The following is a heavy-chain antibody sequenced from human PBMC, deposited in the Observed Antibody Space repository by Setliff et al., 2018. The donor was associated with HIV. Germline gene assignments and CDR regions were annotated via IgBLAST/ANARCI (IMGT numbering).Heavy chain of an antibody. CDR1: GYNFNSYDINW. CDR3: ATSGTYYYGSGTYHASAF. Sequence: GASVKVSCKASGYNFNSYDINWMHWVRQAPGKGLEWMGRVDPQDGETKYAEKFQGRVTITADTSTGTSVMELSSLKSEDTAVYYCATSGTYYYGSGTYHASAFWGQGTLVTVSS. D-gene: IGHD3-10*01. J-gene: IGHJ4*02. CDR2: VDPQDGET. V-gene: IGHV1-69-2*01.